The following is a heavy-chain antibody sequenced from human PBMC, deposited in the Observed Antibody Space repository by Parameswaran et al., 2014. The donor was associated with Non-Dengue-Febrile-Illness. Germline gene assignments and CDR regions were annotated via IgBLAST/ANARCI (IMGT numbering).Heavy chain of an antibody. CDR3: GRDGFLKSYGYVYY. V-gene: IGHV1-46*03. CDR2: INAGGGGT. J-gene: IGHJ4*02. Sequence: WVRQAPGQGLEWMGTINAGGGGTNYAQKFRGRVTMTRDTSTTTVYMELNSLRSEDTAVYYCGRDGFLKSYGYVYYWGQGTLVTVSS. D-gene: IGHD3-16*01.